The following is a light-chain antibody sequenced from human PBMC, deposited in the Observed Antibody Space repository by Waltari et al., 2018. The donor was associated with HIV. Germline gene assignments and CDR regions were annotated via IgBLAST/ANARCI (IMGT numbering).Light chain of an antibody. CDR2: SDN. Sequence: QSVLTQPPSASGTPGQWVTISCSGSSSNIGSRSVNWYQQLPGTAPKLLIYSDNQRPSWVPDRLSGSKSGTSASLAISGLQSEDEADYYCSTWDDSLNGRVFGGGTKLTVL. CDR3: STWDDSLNGRV. CDR1: SSNIGSRS. V-gene: IGLV1-44*01. J-gene: IGLJ3*02.